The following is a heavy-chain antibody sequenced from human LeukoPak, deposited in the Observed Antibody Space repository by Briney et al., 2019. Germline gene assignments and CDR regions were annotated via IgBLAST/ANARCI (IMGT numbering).Heavy chain of an antibody. J-gene: IGHJ4*02. CDR3: ARDFGTTGWHTFDY. Sequence: SQTLSLTCVVSGDSVSSKNGAWNWIRQSPSRGLEWLGSTYYRSKWYNDYAESMEGRMTISQDTSKNQYSLHLNSVTPDDTAVYYCARDFGTTGWHTFDYWGQGTQVTVSS. CDR2: TYYRSKWYN. CDR1: GDSVSSKNGA. D-gene: IGHD6-19*01. V-gene: IGHV6-1*01.